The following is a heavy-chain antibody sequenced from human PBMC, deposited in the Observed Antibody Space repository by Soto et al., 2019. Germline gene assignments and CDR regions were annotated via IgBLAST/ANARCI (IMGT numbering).Heavy chain of an antibody. V-gene: IGHV4-59*01. CDR1: GGSINSYY. CDR2: IYGSGST. Sequence: QVQLQESGPGLVKPSESLSLTCTVSGGSINSYYWSWIRQSPEKGLEWIGYIYGSGSTNYNPSLKSRLTISVDKSKNHFSLSLTCVTAADTAVYYCAAAPRYWGQGTLVTVSS. D-gene: IGHD2-15*01. CDR3: AAAPRY. J-gene: IGHJ4*02.